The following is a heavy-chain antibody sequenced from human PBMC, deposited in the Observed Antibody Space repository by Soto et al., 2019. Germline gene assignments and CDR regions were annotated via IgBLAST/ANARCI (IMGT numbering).Heavy chain of an antibody. CDR1: GGSISSGGYF. CDR3: ARFAKEENPKVGSWYYFDY. Sequence: TLSLTCTVSGGSISSGGYFWSWVRQHPGKGLEWIGNIYYSGRTYYNPSLMSRVTISVDTSKNQFSLNLSSVTAADTAVYYCARFAKEENPKVGSWYYFDYWGQGTRVTVYS. J-gene: IGHJ4*02. D-gene: IGHD6-13*01. CDR2: IYYSGRT. V-gene: IGHV4-31*03.